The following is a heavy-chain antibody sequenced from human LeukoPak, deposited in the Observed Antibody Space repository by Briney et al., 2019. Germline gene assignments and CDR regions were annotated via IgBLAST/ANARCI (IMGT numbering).Heavy chain of an antibody. V-gene: IGHV3-7*03. CDR3: ARDRESCGGDCYSSNDAFDI. J-gene: IGHJ3*02. Sequence: GGSLRLSCAASGFTFSSYWMSWVRQAPGKGLEWVANIKQDGSEKYYVDSVKGRFTISRDNAKNSLYLQMNSLRAEDTALYYCARDRESCGGDCYSSNDAFDIWGQGIKVTVSS. D-gene: IGHD2-21*02. CDR1: GFTFSSYW. CDR2: IKQDGSEK.